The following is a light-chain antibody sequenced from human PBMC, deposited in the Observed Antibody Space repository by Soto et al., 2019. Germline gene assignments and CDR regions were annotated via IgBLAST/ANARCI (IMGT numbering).Light chain of an antibody. Sequence: DIQITQSPSSLSASVGDRVTITCRASQGIRNDLSWYQQKPGKAPKRLIYAASTLQSGVPSRFSGSGSGTEFTLTISSLQPADFATYYCLQHNSYPRTFGQGTKVEIK. CDR1: QGIRND. CDR3: LQHNSYPRT. J-gene: IGKJ1*01. V-gene: IGKV1-17*01. CDR2: AAS.